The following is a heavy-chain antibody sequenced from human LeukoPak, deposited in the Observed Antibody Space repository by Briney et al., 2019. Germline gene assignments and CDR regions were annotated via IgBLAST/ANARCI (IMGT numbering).Heavy chain of an antibody. J-gene: IGHJ4*02. V-gene: IGHV3-33*06. CDR3: AKDRGGVQWLALDY. CDR2: IHHDGRVK. CDR1: GFTFSSYG. D-gene: IGHD6-19*01. Sequence: GRSLRLSCAASGFTFSSYGMHWVRQASGKGLEWVAVIHHDGRVKYNADSVKGRFTISRDNSKNTMYLQMNSLRAEDTAVYYCAKDRGGVQWLALDYWGQGTLVTVSS.